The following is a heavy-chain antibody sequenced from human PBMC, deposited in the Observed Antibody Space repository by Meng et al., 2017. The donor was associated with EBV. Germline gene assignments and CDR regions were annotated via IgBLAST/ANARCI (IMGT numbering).Heavy chain of an antibody. Sequence: LVGSGGELFQPWGSLNLSCAASGFTLSGSAMHWVRQASGKGLEWVGRIRSKANSYATAYAASVKGRFTISRDDSKNTAYLQMNSLKTEDTAVYYCTRLDGSYIYYWGQGTLVTVSS. V-gene: IGHV3-73*02. CDR1: GFTLSGSA. CDR2: IRSKANSYAT. J-gene: IGHJ4*02. CDR3: TRLDGSYIYY. D-gene: IGHD1-26*01.